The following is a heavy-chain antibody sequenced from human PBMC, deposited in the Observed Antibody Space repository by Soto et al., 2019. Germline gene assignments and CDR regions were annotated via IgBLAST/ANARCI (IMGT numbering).Heavy chain of an antibody. Sequence: QVQGMQSGAEVKKPGDSVKVSCKTSGYIFSDYGINWVRQAPGQGREWMGWSSGYSGNANLAQKFQGRVTMTTDKSTRTAYMELRRLRSDDTAVYYCAKRTSGTTWGESDYWGQGTLVTVSS. CDR2: SSGYSGNA. CDR3: AKRTSGTTWGESDY. D-gene: IGHD4-17*01. V-gene: IGHV1-18*04. CDR1: GYIFSDYG. J-gene: IGHJ4*02.